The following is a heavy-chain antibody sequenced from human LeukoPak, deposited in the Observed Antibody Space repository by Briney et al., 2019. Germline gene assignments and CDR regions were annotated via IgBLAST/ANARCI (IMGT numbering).Heavy chain of an antibody. D-gene: IGHD1-1*01. CDR3: ARGHTRYYFDY. Sequence: SETLSLTCTVSGGSISSYYWSWIRQPPGKGLGWIGYIYYSGSTNYNPSLKSRVTISVDTSKNQFSLKLSSVTAADTAVYYCARGHTRYYFDYWGQGTLVTVSS. CDR1: GGSISSYY. V-gene: IGHV4-59*01. J-gene: IGHJ4*02. CDR2: IYYSGST.